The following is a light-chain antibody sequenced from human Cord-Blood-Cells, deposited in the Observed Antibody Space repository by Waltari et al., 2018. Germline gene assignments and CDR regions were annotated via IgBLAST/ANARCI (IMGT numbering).Light chain of an antibody. CDR1: QSVLYSSNNKNY. Sequence: DIVMTQSPDSLAVSLGERATINCKSSQSVLYSSNNKNYLAWYQRKPGQPPKLLIYWASTRESGVPDRFSGSGSGTDFTLTISSLQAEDVAVYYCQQYYSTPSGFGGGTKVEIK. V-gene: IGKV4-1*01. CDR2: WAS. J-gene: IGKJ4*01. CDR3: QQYYSTPSG.